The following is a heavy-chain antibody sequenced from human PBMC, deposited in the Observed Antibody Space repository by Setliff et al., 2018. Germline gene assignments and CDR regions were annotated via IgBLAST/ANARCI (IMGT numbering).Heavy chain of an antibody. Sequence: PSETLSLTRAVYGGSISCSSYYWGWIRQPPGKGLEWIGSICYSGSTYYNPSLKSRVTISVDTTKNQFSLKLSSVTAADTAVYYCAGFAGSSWVDYWGQGTRVTVS. V-gene: IGHV4-39*07. CDR2: ICYSGST. CDR3: AGFAGSSWVDY. J-gene: IGHJ4*02. CDR1: GGSISCSSYY. D-gene: IGHD6-13*01.